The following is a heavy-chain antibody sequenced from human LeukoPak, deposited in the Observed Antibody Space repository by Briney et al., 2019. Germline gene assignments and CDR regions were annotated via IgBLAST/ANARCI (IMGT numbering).Heavy chain of an antibody. V-gene: IGHV3-23*01. CDR2: ISGSAGST. CDR1: GFTFSSYA. D-gene: IGHD6-19*01. CDR3: ANTRAGSGWFLIFDS. Sequence: GGALTLSCAASGFTFSSYAMSWLRQASGKGLEWVSSISGSAGSTYYADSVKGRFTISRDNSKNTLYLQMNSLRAEDTAVYYCANTRAGSGWFLIFDSWGQGTLVTVSS. J-gene: IGHJ4*02.